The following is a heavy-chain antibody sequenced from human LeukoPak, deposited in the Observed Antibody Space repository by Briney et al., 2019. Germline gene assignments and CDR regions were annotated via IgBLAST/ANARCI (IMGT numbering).Heavy chain of an antibody. J-gene: IGHJ4*02. CDR1: GFTFDDYA. V-gene: IGHV3-9*01. D-gene: IGHD4-17*01. CDR2: ISWNSGSI. CDR3: AKGDRMTTVTYFDY. Sequence: GGSLGLSCAASGFTFDDYAMHWVRQAPGKGLEWVSGISWNSGSIGYADSVKGRFTISRDNAKNSLYLQMNSLRAEDTALYYCAKGDRMTTVTYFDYGGQGTLVTVSS.